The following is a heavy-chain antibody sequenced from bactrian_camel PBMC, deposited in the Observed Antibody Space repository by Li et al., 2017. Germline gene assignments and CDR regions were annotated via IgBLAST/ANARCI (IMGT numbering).Heavy chain of an antibody. V-gene: IGHV3S54*01. CDR3: AVTRRPRALCQPRGDFRY. J-gene: IGHJ6*01. Sequence: VQLVESGGGSVQTGQTLRLSCAASGSVYSRTCMGWFRRVPGKEREEVATIFTGDEEASYSDSVKDRFTISKGNSQNTVFLQMNSLKPEDTAMYYCAVTRRPRALCQPRGDFRYWAQGTQVTVS. CDR1: GSVYSRTC. D-gene: IGHD1*01. CDR2: IFTGDEEA.